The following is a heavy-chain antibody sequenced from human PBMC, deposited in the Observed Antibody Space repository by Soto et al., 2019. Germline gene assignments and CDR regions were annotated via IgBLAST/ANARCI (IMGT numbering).Heavy chain of an antibody. D-gene: IGHD3-22*01. CDR3: ARVSNTYYSYFDY. CDR2: IYYSGST. V-gene: IGHV4-59*01. J-gene: IGHJ4*02. Sequence: PSETLSLTCTVSGGSISSYYWSWIRQPPGKGLEWIGYIYYSGSTNYNPSLISRVSISLDTSKNQLSLKLSSVTAGDTAVYYCARVSNTYYSYFDYWGQGTLVTVSS. CDR1: GGSISSYY.